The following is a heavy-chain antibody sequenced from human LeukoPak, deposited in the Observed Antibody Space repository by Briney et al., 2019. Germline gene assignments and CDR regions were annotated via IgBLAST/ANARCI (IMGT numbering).Heavy chain of an antibody. Sequence: GASVKVSCKASGYTFTSYYMHWVRQAPGQGLEWMGRINPNSGGTNYAQKFQGRVTMTRDSSISTAYMELRRLRSDDAAVYYCARDFERPDYWGQGTLVTVSS. J-gene: IGHJ4*02. V-gene: IGHV1-2*06. CDR3: ARDFERPDY. CDR2: INPNSGGT. CDR1: GYTFTSYY.